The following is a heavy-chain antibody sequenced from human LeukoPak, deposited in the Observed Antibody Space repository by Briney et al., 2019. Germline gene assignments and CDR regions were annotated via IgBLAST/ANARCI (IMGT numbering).Heavy chain of an antibody. CDR2: IDVDGVGR. CDR3: VTRDAGGY. Sequence: GGSLRLSCSASGFTLSPYAMHWARQAPGKGLEFVSGIDVDGVGRYYADSVKGRFTISRDNSKNTLDLQMSSLRAEDSAVYYCVTRDAGGYWGQGTLVSVSS. D-gene: IGHD3-10*01. CDR1: GFTLSPYA. V-gene: IGHV3-64D*09. J-gene: IGHJ4*02.